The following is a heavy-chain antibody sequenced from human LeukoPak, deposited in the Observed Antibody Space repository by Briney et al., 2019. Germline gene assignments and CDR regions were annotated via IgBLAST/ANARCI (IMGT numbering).Heavy chain of an antibody. CDR1: GFTFSSYA. CDR2: ISYDGSNK. Sequence: GRSLRLSCAASGFTFSSYAMHWVRQAPGKGLEWVAVISYDGSNKYYADSVKGRFTISRDNSKNTLYLQMNSLRAEDTAVYYCARDLGSSWSSWGQGTLVTVSS. CDR3: ARDLGSSWSS. D-gene: IGHD6-13*01. J-gene: IGHJ5*02. V-gene: IGHV3-30*04.